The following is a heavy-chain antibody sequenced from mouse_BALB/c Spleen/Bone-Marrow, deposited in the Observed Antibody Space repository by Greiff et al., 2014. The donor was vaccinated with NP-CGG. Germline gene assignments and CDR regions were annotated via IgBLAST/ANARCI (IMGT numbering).Heavy chain of an antibody. CDR2: IDPANGNT. CDR1: GFNIKDTY. V-gene: IGHV14-3*02. J-gene: IGHJ2*01. CDR3: AYGSSYDYFDY. Sequence: QLQQSGAELVKPGASVKLSCTASGFNIKDTYMHWVKQRPEQGLEWIGRIDPANGNTKYDPKFQGKATITADTSSNTAYLQLSSLTSEDTAVYYCAYGSSYDYFDYWGQGTTLTVSS. D-gene: IGHD1-1*01.